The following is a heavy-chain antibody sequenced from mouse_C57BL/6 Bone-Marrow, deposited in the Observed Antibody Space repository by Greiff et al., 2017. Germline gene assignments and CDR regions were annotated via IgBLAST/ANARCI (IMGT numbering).Heavy chain of an antibody. V-gene: IGHV5-9*01. J-gene: IGHJ1*03. CDR1: GFTFSSYT. Sequence: EVQVVESGGGLVKPGGSLKLSCAASGFTFSSYTMSWVRQTPEKRLQWVAAISGGGGNTYYPDSVKGRFTISRDNDTNILYLQMSSLRSEDTALYYWSRQVTTVLATKYFDVWGTGTTVTVSS. D-gene: IGHD1-1*01. CDR2: ISGGGGNT. CDR3: SRQVTTVLATKYFDV.